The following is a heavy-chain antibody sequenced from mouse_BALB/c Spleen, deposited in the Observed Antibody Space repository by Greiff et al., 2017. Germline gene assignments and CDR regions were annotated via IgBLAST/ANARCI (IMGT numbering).Heavy chain of an antibody. CDR3: ERSHMITVNWGTLLDY. CDR2: ISYSGST. V-gene: IGHV3-2*02. D-gene: IGHD2-4*01. Sequence: EVQLVESGPGLVKPSQSLSLTCTVTGYSITSDYAWNWIRQFPGNKLEWMGYISYSGSTSYNPSLKSRISITRDTSKNQFFLQLNSVTTEDTATYYCERSHMITVNWGTLLDYWGQGTTLTVSS. CDR1: GYSITSDYA. J-gene: IGHJ2*01.